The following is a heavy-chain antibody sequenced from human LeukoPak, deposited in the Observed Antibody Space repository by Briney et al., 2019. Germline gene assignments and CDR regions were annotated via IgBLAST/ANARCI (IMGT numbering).Heavy chain of an antibody. J-gene: IGHJ4*02. CDR1: GGSISSYY. CDR2: IYYSGTT. Sequence: PSETLSLTCTVSGGSISSYYWSWIRQPPGKGLEWIGYIYYSGTTNYNPSLKSRVTISVDTSKNQFSLKLSSVTAADTAVYYCARGGVGATTSRRRYYFDYWGQGTLVTVSS. V-gene: IGHV4-59*01. CDR3: ARGGVGATTSRRRYYFDY. D-gene: IGHD1-26*01.